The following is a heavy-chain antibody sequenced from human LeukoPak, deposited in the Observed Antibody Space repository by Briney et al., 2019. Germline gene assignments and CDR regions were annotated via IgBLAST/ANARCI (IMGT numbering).Heavy chain of an antibody. Sequence: GSLRLSFAASGFTFSSNYMSWVRQAPGKGLEWVSVIYSDGSTYYEDSVKGRFTISRDNAKNSLYLQMNSLRAEDTAVYYCARAGFTFSDYFGSFFDYWGQGTLVTVSS. J-gene: IGHJ4*02. CDR2: IYSDGST. D-gene: IGHD3-10*01. CDR1: GFTFSSNY. V-gene: IGHV3-53*01. CDR3: ARAGFTFSDYFGSFFDY.